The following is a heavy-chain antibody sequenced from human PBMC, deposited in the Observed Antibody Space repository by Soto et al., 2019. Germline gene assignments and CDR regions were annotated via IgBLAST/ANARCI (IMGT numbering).Heavy chain of an antibody. CDR1: GFTFSSYE. J-gene: IGHJ6*02. D-gene: IGHD6-19*01. CDR2: ISYDGSNK. V-gene: IGHV3-30-3*01. Sequence: PGGSLRLSCAASGFTFSSYEMNWVRQAPGKGLEWVAVISYDGSNKYYADSVKGRFTISRDNSKNTLYLQMNSLRAEDTAVYYCARDFPVAGYYYYGMDVWGQGTRVTVSS. CDR3: ARDFPVAGYYYYGMDV.